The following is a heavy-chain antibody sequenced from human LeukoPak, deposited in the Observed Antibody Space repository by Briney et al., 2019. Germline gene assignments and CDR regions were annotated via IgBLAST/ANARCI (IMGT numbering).Heavy chain of an antibody. J-gene: IGHJ5*02. CDR1: GGSISSYY. D-gene: IGHD6-19*01. CDR2: IYTSGST. V-gene: IGHV4-4*09. CDR3: ARRVQWLAYNWFDP. Sequence: PSETLSLTCTVSGGSISSYYWSWIRQPPGKGLEWIGYIYTSGSTNYNPSLKSRATISVDTSKNQFSLKLSSVTAADTAVYYCARRVQWLAYNWFDPWGQGTLVTVSS.